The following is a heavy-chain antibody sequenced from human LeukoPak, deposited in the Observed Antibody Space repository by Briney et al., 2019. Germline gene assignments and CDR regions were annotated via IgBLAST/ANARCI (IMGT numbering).Heavy chain of an antibody. V-gene: IGHV3-23*01. CDR2: ISGSGGST. J-gene: IGHJ4*02. D-gene: IGHD3-3*02. CDR1: GFTFSSYA. CDR3: ARVRDSIFGVVSHEINY. Sequence: GGSLRLSCAASGFTFSSYAMIWVRQAPGKGLEWVAAISGSGGSTYYADSVKGRFTISRDDAKNSLYLQMNSLRAEDTAVYYCARVRDSIFGVVSHEINYWGQGTLVAVSS.